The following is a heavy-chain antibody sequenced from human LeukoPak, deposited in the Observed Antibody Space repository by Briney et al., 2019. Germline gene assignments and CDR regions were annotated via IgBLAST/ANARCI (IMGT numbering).Heavy chain of an antibody. V-gene: IGHV4-34*01. J-gene: IGHJ4*02. CDR2: INHSGST. Sequence: PSETLSLTCAVYGGSFSGYYWSWIRQPPGKGLEWIGEINHSGSTNYNPSLKSRVTISVDTSKNQFSLKLSSVTAADTAVCCCARGRVHNFDYWGQGTLVTVSS. CDR3: ARGRVHNFDY. CDR1: GGSFSGYY. D-gene: IGHD3-10*01.